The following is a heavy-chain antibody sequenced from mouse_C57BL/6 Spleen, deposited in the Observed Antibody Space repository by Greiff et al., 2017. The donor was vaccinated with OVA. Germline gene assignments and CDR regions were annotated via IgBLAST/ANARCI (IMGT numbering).Heavy chain of an antibody. D-gene: IGHD1-1*01. J-gene: IGHJ2*01. CDR1: GFTFSSYA. CDR2: ISDGGSYT. CDR3: ARDEGFITTVVAFDY. Sequence: EVQRVESGGGLVKPGGSLKLSCAASGFTFSSYAMSWVRQTPEKRLEWVATISDGGSYTYYPDNVKGRFTISRDNAKNNLYLQMSHLKSEDTAMYYCARDEGFITTVVAFDYWGQGTTLTVSS. V-gene: IGHV5-4*01.